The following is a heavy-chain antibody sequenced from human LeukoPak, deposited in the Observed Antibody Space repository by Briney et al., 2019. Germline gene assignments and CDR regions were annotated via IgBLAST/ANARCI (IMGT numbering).Heavy chain of an antibody. V-gene: IGHV3-7*01. Sequence: GGSLRLSCAASGFTFINYWMSWVRQAPGKGLEWVANIKQDGSEKYYVDSVKDRFTISRDNARNSLYLQMNSLRAEDAAVYYCTRENWYIDYWGQGNLVTVSS. J-gene: IGHJ4*02. CDR1: GFTFINYW. CDR3: TRENWYIDY. CDR2: IKQDGSEK.